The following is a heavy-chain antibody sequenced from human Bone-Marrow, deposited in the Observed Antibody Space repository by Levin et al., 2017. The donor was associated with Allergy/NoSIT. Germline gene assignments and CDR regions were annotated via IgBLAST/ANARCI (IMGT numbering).Heavy chain of an antibody. J-gene: IGHJ2*01. CDR1: GFSFSIYE. CDR2: ISGSGNTI. V-gene: IGHV3-48*03. Sequence: PSGGSLRLSCAASGFSFSIYEMNWVRQAPGKGLEWISYISGSGNTIYYADSVKGRFTISRDNAKNSLYLQVNSLRAEDTAVYYCAGKPLSSWLYWYFDVWGRGTLVTVSS. D-gene: IGHD6-13*01. CDR3: AGKPLSSWLYWYFDV.